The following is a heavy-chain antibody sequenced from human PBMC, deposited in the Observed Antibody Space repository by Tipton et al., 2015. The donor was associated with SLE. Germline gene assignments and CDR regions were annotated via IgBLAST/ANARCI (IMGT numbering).Heavy chain of an antibody. Sequence: GLVKPSQTLSLTCAISGDSVSRDGAAWNWIRLSPSRGLEWLGRTYFRSRWFNHYALSVRSRITVNPDTSKNQFSLQLNSVTPEDTAVYYCARDPPEYLSAFDHWGQGILVTVSS. CDR3: ARDPPEYLSAFDH. V-gene: IGHV6-1*01. J-gene: IGHJ4*02. CDR1: GDSVSRDGAA. D-gene: IGHD2/OR15-2a*01. CDR2: TYFRSRWFN.